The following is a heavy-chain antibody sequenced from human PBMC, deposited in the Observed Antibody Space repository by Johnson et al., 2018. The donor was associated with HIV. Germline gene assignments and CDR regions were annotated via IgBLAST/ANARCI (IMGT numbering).Heavy chain of an antibody. V-gene: IGHV3-30*02. J-gene: IGHJ3*02. D-gene: IGHD1-26*01. Sequence: QVQLVESGGGVVQPGRSLRLSCAASGFTFSSYGMHWVRQAPGKGLEWVAFIRYDGSNKYYADSVKGRFTISRDNSKNTLYLQMNSLRAEDTAVYYCAKDSSGSFVIPSGAFDIWGQGTMVTVSS. CDR3: AKDSSGSFVIPSGAFDI. CDR1: GFTFSSYG. CDR2: IRYDGSNK.